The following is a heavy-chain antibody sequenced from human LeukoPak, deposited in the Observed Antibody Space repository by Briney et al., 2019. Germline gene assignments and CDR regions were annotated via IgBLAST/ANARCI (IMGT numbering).Heavy chain of an antibody. CDR2: IYYTGST. J-gene: IGHJ4*02. CDR1: GGSISTSSYS. V-gene: IGHV4-39*07. CDR3: ARLWSTDCSGGSCPHQPNY. Sequence: SETLSLTCTVSGGSISTSSYSWGWIRQPPRKGLEWVGSIYYTGSTYYNPSLKSRVTISVDTSKNQFSLKLSSVTAADTAVYYCARLWSTDCSGGSCPHQPNYWGQGTLVTVSS. D-gene: IGHD2-15*01.